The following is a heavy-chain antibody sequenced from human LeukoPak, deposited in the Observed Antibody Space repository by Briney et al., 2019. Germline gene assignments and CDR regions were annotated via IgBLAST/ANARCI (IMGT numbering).Heavy chain of an antibody. J-gene: IGHJ4*02. CDR1: GFTFSNYG. CDR2: ISYDGSKK. CDR3: AKGTEPSDYGAHFDY. D-gene: IGHD4-17*01. Sequence: GGSLRLSCAASGFTFSNYGMHWVRQAPGKGLEWVAVISYDGSKKYYADSVKGRFTISRDNSKNTLYLQMNSLRAEDTAVYYCAKGTEPSDYGAHFDYWGQGTLVTVSS. V-gene: IGHV3-30*18.